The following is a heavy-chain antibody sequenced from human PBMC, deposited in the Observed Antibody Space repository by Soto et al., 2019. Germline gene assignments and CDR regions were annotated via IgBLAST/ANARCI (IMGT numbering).Heavy chain of an antibody. D-gene: IGHD3-3*01. CDR1: VCTFSSYA. J-gene: IGHJ4*02. Sequence: GGSLRLSCASSVCTFSSYAMSCVRHAPGKGLEWVSAISGSGGSTYYADSVKGRFTISRDNSKNTLYLQMNSLRAEDTAVYYCANNLEWLLFRYLGQGTRVSVS. V-gene: IGHV3-23*01. CDR3: ANNLEWLLFRY. CDR2: ISGSGGST.